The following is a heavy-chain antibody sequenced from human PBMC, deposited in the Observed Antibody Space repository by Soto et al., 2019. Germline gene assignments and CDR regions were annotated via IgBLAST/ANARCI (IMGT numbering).Heavy chain of an antibody. D-gene: IGHD3-3*01. V-gene: IGHV3-23*01. Sequence: TGGSLRLSCAASGFTFSSYAMSWVRQAPGKGLEWVSAISGSGGSTYYADSVKGRFTISRDNSKNTLYLQMNSLRAEDTAVYYYAKDLEWPQSYYYYGMDVWGQGTTVTVSS. CDR2: ISGSGGST. CDR3: AKDLEWPQSYYYYGMDV. J-gene: IGHJ6*02. CDR1: GFTFSSYA.